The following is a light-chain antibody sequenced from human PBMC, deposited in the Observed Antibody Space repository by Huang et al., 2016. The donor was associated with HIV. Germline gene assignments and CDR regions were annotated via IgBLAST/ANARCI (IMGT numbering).Light chain of an antibody. CDR1: QSVLYSLSKKKY. V-gene: IGKV4-1*01. Sequence: DIMMTQSPDSLAVSPGERATINCKSSQSVLYSLSKKKYLAWFQQKPGRPPRLLIYWATTRESGVPDRFSGSGSGTDFTLTINNLQAEDVAVYFCLQYYSVPQTFGHGTKVEI. CDR3: LQYYSVPQT. CDR2: WAT. J-gene: IGKJ1*01.